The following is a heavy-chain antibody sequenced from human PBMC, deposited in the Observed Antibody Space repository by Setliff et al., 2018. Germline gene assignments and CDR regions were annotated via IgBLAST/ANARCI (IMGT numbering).Heavy chain of an antibody. CDR2: IYSGDRST. J-gene: IGHJ4*02. D-gene: IGHD1-7*01. Sequence: QPGGSLRLSCAGSGFAFSSYAMSWVRQAPGKGLEWVSTIYSGDRSTFYTDSVKGRFTISRDSSKNTLYLQMNSLRAEDTAVYYCAKPQVELRWGFESWGQGTLVTVS. CDR3: AKPQVELRWGFES. V-gene: IGHV3-23*03. CDR1: GFAFSSYA.